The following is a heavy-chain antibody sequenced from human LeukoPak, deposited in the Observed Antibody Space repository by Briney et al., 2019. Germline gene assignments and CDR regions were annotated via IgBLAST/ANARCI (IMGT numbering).Heavy chain of an antibody. J-gene: IGHJ6*03. CDR3: ARGISSSRIYSYYYYYMDV. V-gene: IGHV4-4*07. CDR2: IYTSGST. CDR1: GGSISSYY. Sequence: SETLSHTCTVSGGSISSYYWSWIRQPAGKGLEWTGRIYTSGSTNYNPSLKSRVTMSVDTSKNQFSLKLSSVTAADTAVYYCARGISSSRIYSYYYYYMDVWGKGTTVTVSS. D-gene: IGHD6-13*01.